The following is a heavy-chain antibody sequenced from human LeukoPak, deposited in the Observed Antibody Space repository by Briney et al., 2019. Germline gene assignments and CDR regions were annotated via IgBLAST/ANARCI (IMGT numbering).Heavy chain of an antibody. CDR1: GYTLTELS. CDR3: ATDPVAGTPGTFDP. D-gene: IGHD6-13*01. J-gene: IGHJ5*02. V-gene: IGHV1-24*01. CDR2: FDPEDGET. Sequence: ASVKVSCKVSGYTLTELSMHWVRQAPGKGLEWMGGFDPEDGETIYAQKFQGRVTMTEDTSTDTAYMELSSLRSEGTAVYYCATDPVAGTPGTFDPWGQGTLVTVSS.